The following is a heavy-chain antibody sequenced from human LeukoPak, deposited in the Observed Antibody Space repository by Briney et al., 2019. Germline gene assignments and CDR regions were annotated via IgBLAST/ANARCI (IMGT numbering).Heavy chain of an antibody. J-gene: IGHJ6*02. V-gene: IGHV1-2*02. CDR2: INPNSGRT. D-gene: IGHD1-7*01. Sequence: GASVKVSCKASGYTFTGYYMHWLRQAPAHRLEWMGWINPNSGRTNYAQKFQGRVTMTRDTSISTAYMELSRLRSDDTAVYYCARYPELELLGLVRHYYYGMDVWGQGTTVTVSS. CDR1: GYTFTGYY. CDR3: ARYPELELLGLVRHYYYGMDV.